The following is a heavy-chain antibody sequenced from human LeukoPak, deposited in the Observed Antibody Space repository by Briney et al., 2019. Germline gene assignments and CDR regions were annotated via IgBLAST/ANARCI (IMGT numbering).Heavy chain of an antibody. CDR1: GFTFSNYA. CDR3: ARDFGSAFDY. CDR2: ISGSGGST. V-gene: IGHV3-23*01. J-gene: IGHJ4*02. Sequence: PGGSLRLSCAASGFTFSNYAMSWVRRAPVEGLKWVSGISGSGGSTYYADSVKGRFTISRDNSKNTLYLQMNSLRAEDTAMYYCARDFGSAFDYWGQGTLVTVSS. D-gene: IGHD3-3*01.